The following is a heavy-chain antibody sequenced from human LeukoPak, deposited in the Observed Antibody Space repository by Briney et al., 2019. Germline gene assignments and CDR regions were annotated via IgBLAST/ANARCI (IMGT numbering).Heavy chain of an antibody. CDR3: ARGMRSSSPLYYYYYMDV. CDR2: ISAYNGNT. D-gene: IGHD6-13*01. J-gene: IGHJ6*03. CDR1: GGTFSSYA. Sequence: ASVKVSCKASGGTFSSYAISWVRQAPGQGLEWMGWISAYNGNTNYAQKLQGRVTMTTDTSTSTAYMELSSLRSEDTAVYYCARGMRSSSPLYYYYYMDVWGKGTTVTVSS. V-gene: IGHV1-18*01.